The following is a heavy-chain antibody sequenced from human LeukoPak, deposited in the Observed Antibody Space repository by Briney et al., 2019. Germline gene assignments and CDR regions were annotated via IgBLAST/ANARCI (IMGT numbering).Heavy chain of an antibody. CDR2: IYHSGST. CDR3: ARGGSAAKYYFDS. J-gene: IGHJ4*02. D-gene: IGHD6-13*01. V-gene: IGHV4-38-2*02. CDR1: GYSISSGYY. Sequence: SETLSLTCTVSGYSISSGYYWGWIRQPPGKGLEWIGSIYHSGSTYYNPSLKSRVTISVDTSKNQFSLRLNSVTAADTAVYYCARGGSAAKYYFDSWGQGTLVTVSS.